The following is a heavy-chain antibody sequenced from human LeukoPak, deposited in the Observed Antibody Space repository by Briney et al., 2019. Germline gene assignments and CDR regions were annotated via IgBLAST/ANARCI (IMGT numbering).Heavy chain of an antibody. J-gene: IGHJ4*02. V-gene: IGHV4-4*07. D-gene: IGHD6-19*01. CDR1: GDSFSGYY. Sequence: PSETLSLTCTVSGDSFSGYYWSWIRQPAGKGLECIGRIYTSGSTNYNPSLKSRVTMSVDTSKNQFSLKLSSVTAADTAVYYCARVSSAGIWDYWGQGTLVTVSS. CDR3: ARVSSAGIWDY. CDR2: IYTSGST.